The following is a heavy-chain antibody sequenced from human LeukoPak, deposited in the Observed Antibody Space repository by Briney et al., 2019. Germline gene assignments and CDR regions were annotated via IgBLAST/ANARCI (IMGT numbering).Heavy chain of an antibody. CDR3: ARGTGYSVFDI. CDR2: INSDGSST. J-gene: IGHJ3*02. CDR1: GFAFSSYW. D-gene: IGHD1-26*01. Sequence: GGSLRLSCAASGFAFSSYWMHWVRQAPGKGLVWVSRINSDGSSTSYADSVKGRFTISIDNAKNTLYLQMNSLRAEDTAVYYCARGTGYSVFDIWGQGTMVTVSS. V-gene: IGHV3-74*01.